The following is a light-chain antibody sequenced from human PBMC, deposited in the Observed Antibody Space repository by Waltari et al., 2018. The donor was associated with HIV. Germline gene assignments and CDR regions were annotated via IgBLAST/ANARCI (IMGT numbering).Light chain of an antibody. CDR1: SSDVGVYNY. CDR2: DFS. Sequence: QSALTQPASVAGSPGQSNPISCTGTSSDVGVYNYVPRYKQPPGKATKLTIYDFSKRPSGVSNRFSGSKSGNTASLTISGLQAEDEADYYCSSYTSSSTLVFGGGTKLTVL. J-gene: IGLJ3*02. CDR3: SSYTSSSTLV. V-gene: IGLV2-14*01.